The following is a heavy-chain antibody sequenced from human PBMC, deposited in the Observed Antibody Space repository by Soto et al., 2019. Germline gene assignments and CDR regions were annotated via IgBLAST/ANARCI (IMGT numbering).Heavy chain of an antibody. D-gene: IGHD6-19*01. CDR1: GYSFTNYA. J-gene: IGHJ4*02. CDR3: AREQAKYMTGWYKLDY. V-gene: IGHV1-18*01. Sequence: QVRLVQSGAEVKKPGASVMVSCKASGYSFTNYAISWVQQAPGQGLEWMGWISGYNGKPNYAQKAQDRVTMTIDTSTTRVCIELGSLISAVTAGYYCAREQAKYMTGWYKLDYWGEGALGTVSS. CDR2: ISGYNGKP.